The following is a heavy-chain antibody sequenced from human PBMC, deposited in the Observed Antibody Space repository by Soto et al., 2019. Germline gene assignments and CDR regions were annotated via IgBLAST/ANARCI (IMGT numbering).Heavy chain of an antibody. CDR1: GFTFSDYF. D-gene: IGHD6-13*01. CDR3: ARDRDLTSSWSFDY. Sequence: PGGSLRLSCAASGFTFSDYFMTWIRQAPGEGLEWVSYISTTSDHTNYADSVKGRFTISRDNAKNSLYLQMNSLRAEDTAVYCCARDRDLTSSWSFDYWGQGTLVTVSS. J-gene: IGHJ4*02. V-gene: IGHV3-11*06. CDR2: ISTTSDHT.